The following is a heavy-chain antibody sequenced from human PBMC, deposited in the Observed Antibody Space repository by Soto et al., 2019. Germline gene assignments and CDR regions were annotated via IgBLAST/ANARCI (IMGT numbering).Heavy chain of an antibody. CDR3: ARRARARGYLYSDYDSGSE. V-gene: IGHV4-39*01. Sequence: PSETLSLTCTVSGASITSNSYWAWMRQPPGKGLEWIGSIYYTEGISSNPSLRSRVTMSVDTSNNQFSLRPSSVTAADTAVYYCARRARARGYLYSDYDSGSEWGQGTLVTVSS. CDR2: IYYTEGI. CDR1: GASITSNSY. J-gene: IGHJ4*02. D-gene: IGHD5-12*01.